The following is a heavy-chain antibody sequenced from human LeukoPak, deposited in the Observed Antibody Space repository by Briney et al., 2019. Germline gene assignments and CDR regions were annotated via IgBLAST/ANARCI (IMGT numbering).Heavy chain of an antibody. J-gene: IGHJ4*02. D-gene: IGHD1-26*01. CDR3: ARDRGGATEDY. CDR1: GSSISSAYY. CDR2: IYHSGST. V-gene: IGHV4-38-2*02. Sequence: SETLSVTCAVSGSSISSAYYWGWIRQPPGKGLEWIGSIYHSGSTYYSPSLKSRVTISVDTSKNQFSLKLTSVTAADTAVYYCARDRGGATEDYWGQGILVTVSS.